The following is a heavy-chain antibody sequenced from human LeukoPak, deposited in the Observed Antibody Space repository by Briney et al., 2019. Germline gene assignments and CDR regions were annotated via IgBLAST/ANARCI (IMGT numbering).Heavy chain of an antibody. CDR2: INHSGST. CDR3: ARDQGQGHAYNWFDP. Sequence: SETLSLTCAVYGGSFSGYYWSWIRQPPGKGLEWIGEINHSGSTNYNPSLKSRVTISVDTSKNQFSLKLSSVTAADTAVYYCARDQGQGHAYNWFDPWGQGTLVTVSS. CDR1: GGSFSGYY. J-gene: IGHJ5*02. V-gene: IGHV4-34*01.